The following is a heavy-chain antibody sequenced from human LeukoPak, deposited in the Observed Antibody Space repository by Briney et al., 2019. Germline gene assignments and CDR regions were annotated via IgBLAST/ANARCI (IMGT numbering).Heavy chain of an antibody. V-gene: IGHV3-15*01. J-gene: IGHJ4*02. CDR3: TTGWLDY. CDR2: IKSRVDGGTV. CDR1: GFTFTKAY. Sequence: GGSLRLSCAASGFTFTKAYMSWVRQAPGKGLEWVGRIKSRVDGGTVDFAAPVKGRFTMSRDDSKTMSYLQLNSLKNEDTAVYYCTTGWLDYWGQGSLVTVSS. D-gene: IGHD2-15*01.